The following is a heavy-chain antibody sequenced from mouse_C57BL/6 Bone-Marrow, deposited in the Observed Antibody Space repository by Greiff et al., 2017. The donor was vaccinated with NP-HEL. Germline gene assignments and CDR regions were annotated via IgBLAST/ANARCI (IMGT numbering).Heavy chain of an antibody. D-gene: IGHD1-1*01. V-gene: IGHV7-3*01. CDR3: ARIYYGSSYVRYAMDY. Sequence: EVKVVESGGGLVQPGGSLSLSCAASGFTFTDYYMSWVRQPPGKALEWLGFIRNKANGYTTEYSASVKGRFTISRDNSQSILYLQMNALRAEDSATYYCARIYYGSSYVRYAMDYWGQGTSVTVSS. CDR2: IRNKANGYTT. J-gene: IGHJ4*01. CDR1: GFTFTDYY.